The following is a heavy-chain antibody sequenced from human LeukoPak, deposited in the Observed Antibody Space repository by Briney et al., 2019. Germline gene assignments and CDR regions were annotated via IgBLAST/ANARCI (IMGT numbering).Heavy chain of an antibody. CDR3: ARGPLVVVTPTSAYYMDV. CDR2: INHGGST. V-gene: IGHV4-39*07. Sequence: PSETLSLTCTVSGGSISSGSYYWSWIRQPPGKGLEWIGEINHGGSTSYNPSLKSRVSISVDTSKNQFSLRLISVTAADTAVYYCARGPLVVVTPTSAYYMDVWGKGTTVTVSS. D-gene: IGHD2-21*02. CDR1: GGSISSGSYY. J-gene: IGHJ6*03.